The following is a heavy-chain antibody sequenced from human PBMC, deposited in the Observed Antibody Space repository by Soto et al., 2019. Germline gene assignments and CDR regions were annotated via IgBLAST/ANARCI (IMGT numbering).Heavy chain of an antibody. CDR1: GGSVSSGSYY. CDR3: ARGGGSGWYGGYYFDY. D-gene: IGHD6-19*01. Sequence: PSETLSLTCTVSGGSVSSGSYYWSWIRQPPGKGLEWIGYIYYSGSTHYNPSLKSRVTISVDTSKNQFSLKLSSVTAADTAVYYCARGGGSGWYGGYYFDYWGQGTLVTVPQ. CDR2: IYYSGST. V-gene: IGHV4-61*01. J-gene: IGHJ4*02.